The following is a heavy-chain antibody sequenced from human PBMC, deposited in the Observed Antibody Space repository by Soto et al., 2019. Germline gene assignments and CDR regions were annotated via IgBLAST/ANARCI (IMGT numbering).Heavy chain of an antibody. Sequence: QVQLQESGPGLVKPSQTLSLTCTVSGGSITSGGYYWSWFRQHPGKDLEWIGNIYYRGTTYKNPSLKSRVTISVDTSKNQFSLRLSSVTAADTAVYYCAREVGRWFGEPTGWFDPWGQGTLVTVSS. CDR1: GGSITSGGYY. CDR3: AREVGRWFGEPTGWFDP. J-gene: IGHJ5*02. CDR2: IYYRGTT. V-gene: IGHV4-31*03. D-gene: IGHD3-10*01.